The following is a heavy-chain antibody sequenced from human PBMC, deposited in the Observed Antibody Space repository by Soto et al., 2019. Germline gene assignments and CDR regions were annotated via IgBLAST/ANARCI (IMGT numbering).Heavy chain of an antibody. Sequence: SETLSLTCTVSGGSISSSSYYWGWICQPPGKGLEWIGSIYYSGSTYYNPSLKSRVTISVDTSKNQFSLKLSSVTAADTAVYFCARRSSSWYGKYYYYYYGMDVWGQGTTVTVSS. CDR2: IYYSGST. V-gene: IGHV4-39*01. CDR3: ARRSSSWYGKYYYYYYGMDV. D-gene: IGHD6-13*01. CDR1: GGSISSSSYY. J-gene: IGHJ6*02.